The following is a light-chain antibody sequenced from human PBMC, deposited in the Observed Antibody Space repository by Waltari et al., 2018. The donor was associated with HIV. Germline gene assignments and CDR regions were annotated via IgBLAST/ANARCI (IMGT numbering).Light chain of an antibody. V-gene: IGLV2-23*01. J-gene: IGLJ2*01. CDR1: SSDTGNYNL. CDR3: CAYAGGLE. CDR2: EDN. Sequence: QSALTQPASVSGSPGQSITISCTGTSSDTGNYNLVSWYQLYPGKAPKLIIYEDNKRPSGVSNRFSGSKSADTASLTISGLQDEDEADYYCCAYAGGLEFGGGTKLTVL.